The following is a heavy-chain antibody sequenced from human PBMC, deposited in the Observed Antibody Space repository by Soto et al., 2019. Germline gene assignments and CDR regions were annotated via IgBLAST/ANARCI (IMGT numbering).Heavy chain of an antibody. J-gene: IGHJ3*02. Sequence: QSQTLSLTCAISGDSVSSNSAAWNWIRQSPSRGLEWLGRTYYRSKWYNDYALSVKSRITINPDTSKNQFSLLLNSVTPEDTAVYYCARALDCSSTSCHQGVDAFDIWGQGTMVTVSS. D-gene: IGHD2-2*01. CDR1: GDSVSSNSAA. CDR3: ARALDCSSTSCHQGVDAFDI. CDR2: TYYRSKWYN. V-gene: IGHV6-1*01.